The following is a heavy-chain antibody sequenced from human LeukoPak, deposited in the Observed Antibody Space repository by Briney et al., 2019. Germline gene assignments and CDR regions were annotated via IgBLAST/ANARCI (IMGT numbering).Heavy chain of an antibody. CDR1: GYTFTGYY. V-gene: IGHV1-2*04. J-gene: IGHJ6*02. Sequence: ASVKVSCKASGYTFTGYYMHWVRQAPGQGLEWMGWINPNSGGTNYAQRFQGWVTMTRDTSISTAYMELSRLRSDDTAVYYCAIAVAGTDYYYYYGMDVWGQGTTVTVSS. D-gene: IGHD6-19*01. CDR3: AIAVAGTDYYYYYGMDV. CDR2: INPNSGGT.